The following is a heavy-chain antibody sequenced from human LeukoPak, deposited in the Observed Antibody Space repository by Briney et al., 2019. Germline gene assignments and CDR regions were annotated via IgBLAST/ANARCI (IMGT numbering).Heavy chain of an antibody. D-gene: IGHD5-18*01. V-gene: IGHV3-64*01. CDR2: ISSNGGST. CDR1: GFTFSSYA. J-gene: IGHJ4*02. CDR3: AKDPDTPWGIDY. Sequence: PGGSLRLSCAASGFTFSSYAMHWVRQAPGKGLEYVSAISSNGGSTYYANSVKGRFTISRDNSKNTLYLQMGSLRAEDMAVYYCAKDPDTPWGIDYWGQGTLVTVSS.